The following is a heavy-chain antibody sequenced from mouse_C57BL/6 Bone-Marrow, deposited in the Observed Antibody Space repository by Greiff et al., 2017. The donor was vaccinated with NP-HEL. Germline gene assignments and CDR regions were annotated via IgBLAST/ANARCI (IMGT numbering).Heavy chain of an antibody. Sequence: VQLKESGPGLVKPSQSLSLTCSVTGYSITSGYYWNWIRQFPGNQLEWMGYISYDGSNNYNPSLKNRISITRDTSKNQFFLKLNSVTTEDTATYYCARGYVWGTGTTVTVSS. J-gene: IGHJ1*03. CDR3: ARGYV. CDR1: GYSITSGYY. CDR2: ISYDGSN. V-gene: IGHV3-6*01.